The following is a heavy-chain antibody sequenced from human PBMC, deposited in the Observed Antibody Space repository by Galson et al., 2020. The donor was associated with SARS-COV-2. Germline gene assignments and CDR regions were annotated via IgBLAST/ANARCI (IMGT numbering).Heavy chain of an antibody. D-gene: IGHD5-18*01. J-gene: IGHJ6*02. Sequence: ASVKVSCQASGYTFTGYYMHWVRQAPGQGLEWMGWINPNSGGTNYAQKFQGRVTMTRDTSISTAYMELSRLRSDDTAVYYCARDMSGIQLWLIYGMDVWGQGATVTV. CDR2: INPNSGGT. V-gene: IGHV1-2*02. CDR1: GYTFTGYY. CDR3: ARDMSGIQLWLIYGMDV.